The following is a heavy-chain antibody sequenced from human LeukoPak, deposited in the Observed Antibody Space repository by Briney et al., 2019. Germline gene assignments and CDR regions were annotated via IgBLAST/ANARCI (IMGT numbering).Heavy chain of an antibody. Sequence: PGRSLRLSCAASGFTFSSYGMHWVRQAPGKGLEWVAVISYDGSNKYYADSVKGRFTISRDNSKNTLYLQMNSLRAEDTAVYYCARQYSGYDASWGQGTLVTVSS. CDR2: ISYDGSNK. D-gene: IGHD5-12*01. CDR3: ARQYSGYDAS. CDR1: GFTFSSYG. V-gene: IGHV3-30*03. J-gene: IGHJ5*02.